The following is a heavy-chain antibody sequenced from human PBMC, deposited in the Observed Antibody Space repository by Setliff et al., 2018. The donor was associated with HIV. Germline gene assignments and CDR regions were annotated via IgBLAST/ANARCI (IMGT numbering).Heavy chain of an antibody. CDR1: GGTFSSYA. CDR3: AEGGSGGGDYYFDF. D-gene: IGHD2-21*02. V-gene: IGHV1-69*13. Sequence: ASVKVSCKASGGTFSSYAVSYLRQAPGQGLEWMGGIVPTFGTANYAQKFQGRVTITADESTSTAYMELKSLRSEDTAVYYCAEGGSGGGDYYFDFWGQGTLVTVSS. J-gene: IGHJ4*02. CDR2: IVPTFGTA.